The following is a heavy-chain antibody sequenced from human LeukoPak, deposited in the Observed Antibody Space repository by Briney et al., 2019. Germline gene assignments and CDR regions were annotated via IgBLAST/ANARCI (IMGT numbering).Heavy chain of an antibody. J-gene: IGHJ4*02. Sequence: SETLSLTCTVSGGSISSYYWSWIRQPPGKGLEWIGYIYYSGSTNYNPSLKSRVTISVDTSKNQFSLKLSSVTAADTAVYYCARGEMATTLFDYWGQGTLVTVSS. V-gene: IGHV4-59*01. D-gene: IGHD5-24*01. CDR3: ARGEMATTLFDY. CDR2: IYYSGST. CDR1: GGSISSYY.